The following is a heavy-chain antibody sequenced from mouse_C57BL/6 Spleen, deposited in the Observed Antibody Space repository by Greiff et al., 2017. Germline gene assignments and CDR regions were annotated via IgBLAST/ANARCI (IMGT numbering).Heavy chain of an antibody. CDR3: ARGETAYYAMDY. V-gene: IGHV1-81*01. CDR2: IYPRSGNT. D-gene: IGHD4-1*01. CDR1: GYTFTSYG. Sequence: QVQLQQSGAELARPGASVKLSCKASGYTFTSYGISWVKQRTGQGLEWIGEIYPRSGNTYYNEKFKGKATLTAGKSSSTAYMELRSLTSEDSAVYFCARGETAYYAMDYWGQGTSVTVSS. J-gene: IGHJ4*01.